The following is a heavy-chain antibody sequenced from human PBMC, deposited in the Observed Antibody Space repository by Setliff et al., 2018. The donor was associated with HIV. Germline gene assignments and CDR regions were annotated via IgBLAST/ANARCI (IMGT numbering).Heavy chain of an antibody. Sequence: HPGGSLRLSCAASGFTFSSYSMNWVRQAPGKGLEWVSYISSSSGTIYYADSVKGRFTISRDNAKNSLYLQMNSLRAEDTAVYYCARSRAAGFDYWGQGTLVTVSS. CDR1: GFTFSSYS. CDR3: ARSRAAGFDY. CDR2: ISSSSGTI. J-gene: IGHJ4*02. V-gene: IGHV3-48*01. D-gene: IGHD6-13*01.